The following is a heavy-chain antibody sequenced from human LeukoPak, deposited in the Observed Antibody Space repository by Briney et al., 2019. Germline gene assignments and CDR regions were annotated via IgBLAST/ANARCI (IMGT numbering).Heavy chain of an antibody. Sequence: GGSLRLSCAASGFTFSSYAMHWVRQAPGKGLEWVAVISYDGSNKYYADSVKGRFTISRDNSKNTLYLQMNSLRAEDTAVYYCVKMVIYYYGSGSYSDYWGQGTLVTVSS. CDR2: ISYDGSNK. V-gene: IGHV3-30-3*02. CDR3: VKMVIYYYGSGSYSDY. D-gene: IGHD3-10*01. CDR1: GFTFSSYA. J-gene: IGHJ4*02.